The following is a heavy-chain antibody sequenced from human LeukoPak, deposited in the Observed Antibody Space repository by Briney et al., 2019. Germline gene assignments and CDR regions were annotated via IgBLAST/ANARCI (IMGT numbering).Heavy chain of an antibody. CDR3: ARGRRLRGVTSRPIYYYYYMDV. D-gene: IGHD3-10*01. Sequence: GASVKLSCKASGYTFNTFDINWVRQATGQGPEWMGWVNPDNDKTVYAPKFQGRVSISSNSSINTAYMEFSGLKSDDTAVYYCARGRRLRGVTSRPIYYYYYMDVWGGGTTVTVSS. CDR2: VNPDNDKT. V-gene: IGHV1-8*03. J-gene: IGHJ6*03. CDR1: GYTFNTFD.